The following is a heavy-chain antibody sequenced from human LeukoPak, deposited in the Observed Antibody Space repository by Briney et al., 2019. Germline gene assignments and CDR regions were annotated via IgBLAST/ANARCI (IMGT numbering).Heavy chain of an antibody. CDR2: IYYTGST. J-gene: IGHJ4*02. Sequence: KASESLSLTCTVSGGSLSSYYWSWIRQPPGKGLEWIGYIYYTGSTNYNPSLKSRVTISLDTSKNQFSLRLSSVTAADTAVYYCARLEVGGGGYYFHDFWGQGTLVTVSS. D-gene: IGHD1-26*01. CDR1: GGSLSSYY. V-gene: IGHV4-59*08. CDR3: ARLEVGGGGYYFHDF.